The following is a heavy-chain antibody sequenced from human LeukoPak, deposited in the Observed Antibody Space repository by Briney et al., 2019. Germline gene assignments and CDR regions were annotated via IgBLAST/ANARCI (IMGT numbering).Heavy chain of an antibody. J-gene: IGHJ4*02. V-gene: IGHV4-59*11. CDR3: AKEGPEGRYYFDY. CDR2: IDHTGST. Sequence: SETLSLTCSVSGDSNSMHYWSWIRQPPGKGLEWIGYIDHTGSTNYNPSLKSRVTISVDTAKNQFSLKLTSVTAADTAVYYCAKEGPEGRYYFDYWGQGTLVTVSS. D-gene: IGHD1-14*01. CDR1: GDSNSMHY.